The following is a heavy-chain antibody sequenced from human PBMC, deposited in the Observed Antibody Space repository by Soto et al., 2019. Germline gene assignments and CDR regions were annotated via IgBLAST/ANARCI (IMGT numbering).Heavy chain of an antibody. CDR1: GFTFSSYA. CDR3: AKGQRIVVVVAANYFDY. J-gene: IGHJ4*02. D-gene: IGHD2-15*01. Sequence: PGGSLRLSCAASGFTFSSYAMSWVRQAPGKWLEWVSAISGSGGSTYYADSVKGRFTISRDNSKNTLYLQMNSLRAEDTAVYYCAKGQRIVVVVAANYFDYWGQGXLVTVSS. CDR2: ISGSGGST. V-gene: IGHV3-23*01.